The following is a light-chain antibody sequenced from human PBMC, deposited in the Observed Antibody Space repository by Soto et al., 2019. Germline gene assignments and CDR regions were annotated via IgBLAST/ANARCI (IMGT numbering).Light chain of an antibody. V-gene: IGKV3-15*01. CDR1: QSVDIN. CDR3: QQYKNWPRT. CDR2: GAS. Sequence: EIVLTLSKASLSVSPGERVTLSCRASQSVDINLAWYQQKPGQAPRLVIYGASTRATDMPGTFSGSGSGTEFTLTICSLQSEDFGVYYCQQYKNWPRTFGQGTKVDIK. J-gene: IGKJ1*01.